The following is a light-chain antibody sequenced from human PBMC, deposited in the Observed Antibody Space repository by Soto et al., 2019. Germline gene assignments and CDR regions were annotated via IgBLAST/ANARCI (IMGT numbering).Light chain of an antibody. V-gene: IGKV1-27*01. J-gene: IGKJ1*01. Sequence: DIQMTQSPSSLSASVGDRVTITCRASQGISNYLAWYQQKPGKVPKLLIYAASTLQSCVPSRFSGRGSGTNFTLTISSLQPEDVATYYCQKYSSAPRTFGQRTKVEIK. CDR1: QGISNY. CDR2: AAS. CDR3: QKYSSAPRT.